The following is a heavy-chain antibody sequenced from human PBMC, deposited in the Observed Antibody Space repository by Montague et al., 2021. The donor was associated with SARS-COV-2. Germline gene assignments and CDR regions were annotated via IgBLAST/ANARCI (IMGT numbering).Heavy chain of an antibody. D-gene: IGHD3-9*01. V-gene: IGHV2-5*02. Sequence: PALVKPTQTLTLTCTFSGSSLSTSGVGVGWIRQPPGKALEWLALIYWDDDKRYSPSLKSRLTITKDTSKNQVVLTMTNMDPVDTATYCCAQSNDVLRYFDWTYKMRGFDYWGQGTLVTVSS. CDR1: GSSLSTSGVG. CDR2: IYWDDDK. J-gene: IGHJ4*02. CDR3: AQSNDVLRYFDWTYKMRGFDY.